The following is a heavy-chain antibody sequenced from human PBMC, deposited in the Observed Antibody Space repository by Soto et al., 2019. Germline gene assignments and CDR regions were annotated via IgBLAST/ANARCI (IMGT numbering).Heavy chain of an antibody. D-gene: IGHD3-9*01. CDR2: VNPANGLT. Sequence: QVQLVQSGAEVKKPGASVKVSCKASGYIFSANSIHWVRQAPGHRLEWLGWVNPANGLTKYSQNLQGRFNITFDTSASTASMELSSLRSEDTAVYYCARIRYFALDVWGQGTTVTVSS. J-gene: IGHJ6*02. CDR1: GYIFSANS. CDR3: ARIRYFALDV. V-gene: IGHV1-3*01.